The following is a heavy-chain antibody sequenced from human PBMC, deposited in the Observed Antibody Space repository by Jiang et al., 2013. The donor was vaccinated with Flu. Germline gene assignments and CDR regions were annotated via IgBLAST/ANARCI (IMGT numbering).Heavy chain of an antibody. J-gene: IGHJ6*02. Sequence: LLKPSETLSLTCAVYGGSFSGYYWSWIRQPPGKGLEWIGEINHSGSTNYNPSLKSRVTISVDTSKNQFSLKLSSVTAADTAVYYCARGGRENRGYSGPLPNYYYYGMDVWGQGTTVTVSS. D-gene: IGHD5-12*01. CDR1: GGSFSGYY. CDR2: INHSGST. CDR3: ARGGRENRGYSGPLPNYYYYGMDV. V-gene: IGHV4-34*01.